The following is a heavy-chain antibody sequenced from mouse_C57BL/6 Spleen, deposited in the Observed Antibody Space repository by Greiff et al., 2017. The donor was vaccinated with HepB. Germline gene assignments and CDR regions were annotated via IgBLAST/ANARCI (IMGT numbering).Heavy chain of an antibody. CDR3: ARGYYGSSYGYYAMDY. V-gene: IGHV1-52*01. J-gene: IGHJ4*01. CDR1: GYTFTSYW. Sequence: QVQLQQPGAELVRPGSSVKLSCKASGYTFTSYWMHWVKQRPIQGLEWIGNIDPSDSETHYNQKFKDKATLTVDKSSSTAYMQLSSLTSEDSAVYYCARGYYGSSYGYYAMDYWGQGTSVTVSS. D-gene: IGHD1-1*01. CDR2: IDPSDSET.